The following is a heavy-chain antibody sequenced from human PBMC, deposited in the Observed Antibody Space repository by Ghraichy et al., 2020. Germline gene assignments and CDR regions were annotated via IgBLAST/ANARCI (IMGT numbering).Heavy chain of an antibody. V-gene: IGHV4-39*01. CDR1: GGSISSSSYY. J-gene: IGHJ4*02. CDR2: IYYSGST. D-gene: IGHD3-10*01. Sequence: SETLSLTCTVSGGSISSSSYYWGWIRQPPGKGLEWIGSIYYSGSTYYNPSLKSRVTISVDTSKNQFSLKLSSVTAADTAVYYCAGMVRGQLDYWGQGTLVTVSS. CDR3: AGMVRGQLDY.